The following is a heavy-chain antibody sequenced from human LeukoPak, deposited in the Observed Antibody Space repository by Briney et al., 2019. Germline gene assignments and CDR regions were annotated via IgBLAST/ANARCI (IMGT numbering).Heavy chain of an antibody. D-gene: IGHD1-26*01. V-gene: IGHV4-39*07. CDR3: AREGARWEPSFSAFDI. CDR2: IYYSGST. Sequence: PSETLSLTCTVSGGSISSSSYYWGWIRQPPGKGLEWIGSIYYSGSTYYNPSLKSRVTISVDTSKNQFSLKLNSVTAADTAVYYCAREGARWEPSFSAFDIWGQGTMVTVSS. CDR1: GGSISSSSYY. J-gene: IGHJ3*02.